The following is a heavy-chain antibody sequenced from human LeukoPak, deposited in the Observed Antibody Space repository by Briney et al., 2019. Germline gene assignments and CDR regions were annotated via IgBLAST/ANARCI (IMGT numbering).Heavy chain of an antibody. V-gene: IGHV3-30*18. Sequence: GRSLRLSCAASGFSFSAYDMHWVRQAPGKGLEWVAVVSYDGGNRYHADSVKGRFTISRDNSKNTLCLQVNNLTTEDTAVYFCAKTMVQTAILLSLPSYYYGLDVWGTGTTVTVSS. D-gene: IGHD3-10*01. J-gene: IGHJ6*04. CDR3: AKTMVQTAILLSLPSYYYGLDV. CDR2: VSYDGGNR. CDR1: GFSFSAYD.